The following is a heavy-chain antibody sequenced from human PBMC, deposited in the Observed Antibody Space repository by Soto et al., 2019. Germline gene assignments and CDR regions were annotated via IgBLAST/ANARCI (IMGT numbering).Heavy chain of an antibody. CDR3: ARDYMVRGVMRWFDP. J-gene: IGHJ5*02. D-gene: IGHD3-10*01. V-gene: IGHV4-30-2*01. CDR1: GCSISSGGYS. CDR2: IYHSGNT. Sequence: SETLSLTCAVSGCSISSGGYSWSWIRQPPGKGLEWIGYIYHSGNTYYNPSLKSRVTISVDRSKNQFSLKLSSVTAADTAVYYCARDYMVRGVMRWFDPWGQGTLVTVS.